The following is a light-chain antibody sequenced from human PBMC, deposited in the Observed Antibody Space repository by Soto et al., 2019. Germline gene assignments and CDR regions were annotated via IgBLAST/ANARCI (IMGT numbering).Light chain of an antibody. V-gene: IGLV2-8*01. CDR2: EVS. CDR3: SSYAGSNRV. CDR1: SSDVGGYNY. Sequence: QSALTQPPSASGSPGQSVTISCTGTSSDVGGYNYVSWYQQHPGKAPKLMIYEVSKRPSGVPDRFSGSKSGNTASLTVSGLQEEDEADYYCSSYAGSNRVFGGGTKLTVL. J-gene: IGLJ3*02.